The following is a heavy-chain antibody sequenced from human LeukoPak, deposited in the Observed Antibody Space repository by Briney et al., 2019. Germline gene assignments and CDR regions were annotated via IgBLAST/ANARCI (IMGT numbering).Heavy chain of an antibody. CDR1: GFTFTDYA. J-gene: IGHJ4*02. Sequence: GGSLRLSCAASGFTFTDYAIHWVRQAPGEGLEWVAIISYDGSRKYYADSVRGRFTISRDNAKNSLYLQMNSLRAEDTAVYYCASSTQQLVSPVDYWGQGTLVTVSS. D-gene: IGHD6-13*01. CDR3: ASSTQQLVSPVDY. V-gene: IGHV3-30-3*01. CDR2: ISYDGSRK.